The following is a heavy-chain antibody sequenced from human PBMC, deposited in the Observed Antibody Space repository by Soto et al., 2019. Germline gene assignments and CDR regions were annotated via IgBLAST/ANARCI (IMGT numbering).Heavy chain of an antibody. Sequence: SETLSLTCTVSGGSISSYYWSWIRQPAGKGLEWIGRIYTSGSTNYNPSLKSRVTMSVDTSKNQFSLKLSSVTAADTAVYYCARDEATATDYYYYGMDVWGQGTTVTVSS. D-gene: IGHD4-4*01. V-gene: IGHV4-4*07. J-gene: IGHJ6*02. CDR3: ARDEATATDYYYYGMDV. CDR2: IYTSGST. CDR1: GGSISSYY.